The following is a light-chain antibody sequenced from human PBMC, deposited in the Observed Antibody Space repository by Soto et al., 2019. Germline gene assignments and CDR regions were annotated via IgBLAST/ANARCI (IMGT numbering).Light chain of an antibody. CDR3: QQYYDVPLT. Sequence: DIVLTQSPDSLAVSLGARATINCKSSQSVLFSATNRNFLAWYQQKPGQPPKLLLYWASTRESGVPDRFSCSGSRTDFTLTISSLQPEELAIYYWQQYYDVPLTFGQGTRVEI. J-gene: IGKJ1*01. CDR1: QSVLFSATNRNF. V-gene: IGKV4-1*01. CDR2: WAS.